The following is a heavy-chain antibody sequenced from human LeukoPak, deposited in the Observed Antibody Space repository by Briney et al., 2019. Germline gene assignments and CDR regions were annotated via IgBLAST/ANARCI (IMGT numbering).Heavy chain of an antibody. V-gene: IGHV3-23*01. D-gene: IGHD5-18*01. CDR2: ISGSGGST. Sequence: GGSLRLSCAASGFTFSSYAMSWVRQAPGKGLEWVSAISGSGGSTYYADSVKGRFTISIDNSKNTLYLQMNSLRAEDTAVYYCAKTPKTVVFGYSYGLGQHWGQGTLVTVSS. CDR3: AKTPKTVVFGYSYGLGQH. CDR1: GFTFSSYA. J-gene: IGHJ1*01.